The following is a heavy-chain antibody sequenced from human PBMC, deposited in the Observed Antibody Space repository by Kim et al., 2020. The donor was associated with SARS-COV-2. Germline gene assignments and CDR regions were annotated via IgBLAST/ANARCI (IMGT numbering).Heavy chain of an antibody. CDR2: IIPILGIA. V-gene: IGHV1-69*04. CDR1: GGTFSSYA. J-gene: IGHJ4*02. Sequence: SVKVSCKASGGTFSSYAISWVRQAPGQGLEWMGRIIPILGIANYAQKFQGRVTITADKSTSTAYMELSSLRSEDTAVYYCARDSRSSSWYVSSLQGFDYWGQGTLVTVSS. D-gene: IGHD6-13*01. CDR3: ARDSRSSSWYVSSLQGFDY.